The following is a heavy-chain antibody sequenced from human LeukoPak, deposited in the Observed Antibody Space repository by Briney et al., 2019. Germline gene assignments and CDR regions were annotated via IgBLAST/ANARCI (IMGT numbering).Heavy chain of an antibody. J-gene: IGHJ4*02. CDR3: AAILSPYYYDSSGYQNLFDY. V-gene: IGHV1-2*02. CDR1: GXTXAXXX. Sequence: XXXGXTXAXXXMHWVRQAPGQGLELMGWINPNSGGTNYAQKFQGRVTMTRDTSISTAYMELSRLRSDDTAVYYCAAILSPYYYDSSGYQNLFDYWGQGTLVTVSS. D-gene: IGHD3-22*01. CDR2: INPNSGGT.